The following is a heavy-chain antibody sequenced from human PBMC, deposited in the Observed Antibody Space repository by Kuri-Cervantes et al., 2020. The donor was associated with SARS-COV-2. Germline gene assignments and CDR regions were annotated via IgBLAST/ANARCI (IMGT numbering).Heavy chain of an antibody. Sequence: GGSLRLSCAGSGFTFDDYAMHWFRKAPGKGLEWVAGISWNSGSIGYADSVKGRFTISRDNAKSSLFLQLTSLRAEDTAVYYCARVACSTTNCAIYYYYMDVWGKGTTVTVSS. CDR3: ARVACSTTNCAIYYYYMDV. J-gene: IGHJ6*03. V-gene: IGHV3-9*01. CDR2: ISWNSGSI. CDR1: GFTFDDYA. D-gene: IGHD2-2*01.